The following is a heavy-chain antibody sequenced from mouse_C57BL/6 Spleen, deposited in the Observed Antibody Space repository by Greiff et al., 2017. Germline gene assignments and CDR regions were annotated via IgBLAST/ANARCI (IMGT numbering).Heavy chain of an antibody. D-gene: IGHD1-1*01. V-gene: IGHV1-50*01. Sequence: QVQLQQPGAELVKPGASVKLSCKASGYTFTSYWMQWVKQRPGQGLEWIGEIDPSDSYTNYNQKFKGKATLTVDTSSSTAYMQLSSLTSEDSAVYYCASYYYGLCDVWGTGTTVTVSS. CDR1: GYTFTSYW. CDR2: IDPSDSYT. J-gene: IGHJ1*03. CDR3: ASYYYGLCDV.